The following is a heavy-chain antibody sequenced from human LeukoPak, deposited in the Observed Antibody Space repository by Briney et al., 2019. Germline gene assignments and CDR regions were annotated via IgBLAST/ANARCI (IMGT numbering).Heavy chain of an antibody. V-gene: IGHV3-48*04. CDR1: GFIFSDYS. CDR2: ISSSSSTI. J-gene: IGHJ6*03. D-gene: IGHD3-10*01. CDR3: AKYVREPFGGGGDYYFYMDV. Sequence: PGESLRLSCAAFGFIFSDYSMNWVRQAPGKGLEWVSYISSSSSTIYYADSVKGRFTISRDNAKNSLYLQMNSLRAEDTALYYCAKYVREPFGGGGDYYFYMDVWGKGTTVTVSS.